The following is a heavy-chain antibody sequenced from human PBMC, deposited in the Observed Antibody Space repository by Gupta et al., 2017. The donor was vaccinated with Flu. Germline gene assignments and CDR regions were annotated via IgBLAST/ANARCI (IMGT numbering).Heavy chain of an antibody. CDR1: GFTVSSNY. Sequence: EVQLVESGGGLVQPGGSLRLSCAASGFTVSSNYMSWVRQAPGKGLEWVSVIYSGGSTYYADSVKGRFTISRDNSKNTLYLQMNSLRAEDTAVYYWAREGVEAKDGYSPGYFDYWGQGTLVTVSS. J-gene: IGHJ4*02. V-gene: IGHV3-66*02. D-gene: IGHD3-22*01. CDR2: IYSGGST. CDR3: AREGVEAKDGYSPGYFDY.